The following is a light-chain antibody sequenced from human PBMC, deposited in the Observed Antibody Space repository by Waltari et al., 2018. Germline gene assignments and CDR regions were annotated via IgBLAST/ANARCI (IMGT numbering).Light chain of an antibody. CDR3: QQVHDYPYT. Sequence: IQLTQSPSSLSASVGDRVTITCRASQGISSSVACYQQKPGKAPKLLIYSASSLQSGVPSRFGGSGSGTDFTLTIASLQPEDFATYYCQQVHDYPYTFGQGTRLEI. V-gene: IGKV1-9*01. J-gene: IGKJ2*01. CDR1: QGISSS. CDR2: SAS.